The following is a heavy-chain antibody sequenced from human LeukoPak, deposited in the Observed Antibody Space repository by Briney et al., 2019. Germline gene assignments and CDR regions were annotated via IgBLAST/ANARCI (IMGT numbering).Heavy chain of an antibody. Sequence: ASVNVSCKASGYTFTSYGISWVRQAPGQGLEWMGWISAYNGNTNYAQKLQGRVTMTTDTSTSTAYMELRSLRSDDTAVYYCAREYGSASYYDLSYWGQGTLVTVSS. V-gene: IGHV1-18*01. CDR1: GYTFTSYG. CDR3: AREYGSASYYDLSY. J-gene: IGHJ4*02. D-gene: IGHD3-10*01. CDR2: ISAYNGNT.